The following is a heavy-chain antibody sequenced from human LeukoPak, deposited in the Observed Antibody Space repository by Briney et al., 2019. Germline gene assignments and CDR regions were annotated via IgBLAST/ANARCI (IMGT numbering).Heavy chain of an antibody. D-gene: IGHD2-21*01. Sequence: ASVKDSCKASAYTLSGHYIHWVRQAPGQGVEWMGWINFNSGGKNLADKFQDRVTMARDTSISTDYMELSRLRSDDTAVYYCARQIVSGSMGCDFWGQGTLVTVSS. CDR1: AYTLSGHY. CDR2: INFNSGGK. V-gene: IGHV1-2*02. CDR3: ARQIVSGSMGCDF. J-gene: IGHJ4*02.